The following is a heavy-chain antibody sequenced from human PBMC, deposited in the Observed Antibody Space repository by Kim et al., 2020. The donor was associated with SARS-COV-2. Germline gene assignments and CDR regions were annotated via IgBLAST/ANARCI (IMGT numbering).Heavy chain of an antibody. V-gene: IGHV3-11*06. Sequence: VKGRYTIYRDNAKNSLYLQMNSLRAEDAAVYYCARDRGLRYFDWLLGFDYWDQGTLVTVSS. CDR3: ARDRGLRYFDWLLGFDY. J-gene: IGHJ4*02. D-gene: IGHD3-9*01.